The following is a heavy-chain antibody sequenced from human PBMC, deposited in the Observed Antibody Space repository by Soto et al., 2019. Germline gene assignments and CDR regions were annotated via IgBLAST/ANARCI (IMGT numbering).Heavy chain of an antibody. V-gene: IGHV4-31*03. CDR3: VTGSGTYYLVHY. CDR2: IYYSGST. Sequence: QVQLQESGPGLVKPSQTLSLTCTVSGGSISSGGYYWSWIRQHPGKGLEWIGYIYYSGSTYYNPSLESRVTISVDTSKNQFSLKLSSVTAADTAVYYCVTGSGTYYLVHYWGQGTLVTVSS. J-gene: IGHJ4*02. CDR1: GGSISSGGYY. D-gene: IGHD3-10*01.